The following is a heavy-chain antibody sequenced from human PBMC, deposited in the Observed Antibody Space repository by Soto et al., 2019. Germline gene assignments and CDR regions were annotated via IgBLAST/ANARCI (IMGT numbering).Heavy chain of an antibody. CDR2: IIPILGIA. D-gene: IGHD3-22*01. CDR1: GGTFSSYT. V-gene: IGHV1-69*04. CDR3: ARDGRYYYDSSGYPVPFDY. J-gene: IGHJ4*02. Sequence: SVKVSCKASGGTFSSYTISWVRQAPGQGLEWMGRIIPILGIANYAQKFQGRVTITADKSTSTAYMELSSLRSEDTAVYYCARDGRYYYDSSGYPVPFDYRGQGSPVTVSS.